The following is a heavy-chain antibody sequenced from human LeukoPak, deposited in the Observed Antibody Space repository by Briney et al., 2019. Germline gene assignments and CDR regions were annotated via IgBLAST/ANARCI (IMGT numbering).Heavy chain of an antibody. Sequence: GGSLRLSCAVSGFTVSGNYMSWVRQAPGKGLEWVSLIYSGGTTYYADSVKGRFTISRDNAQNSLELQMNSLRVEDTAVYYCGRGLAAPDYWGQGTLVTVSS. V-gene: IGHV3-53*01. D-gene: IGHD6-13*01. CDR1: GFTVSGNY. CDR3: GRGLAAPDY. CDR2: IYSGGTT. J-gene: IGHJ4*02.